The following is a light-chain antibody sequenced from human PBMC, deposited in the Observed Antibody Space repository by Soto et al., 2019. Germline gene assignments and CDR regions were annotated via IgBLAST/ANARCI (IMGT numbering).Light chain of an antibody. CDR1: SSDVGGYNY. J-gene: IGLJ1*01. CDR2: DVS. V-gene: IGLV2-14*01. CDR3: SSYTSSRAYV. Sequence: QTPLTYPAPLSGFAGQSVTTPLPGTSSDVGGYNYVSWYQQHPGKAPNLMIYDVSNRPSGVSNRFSGSKSGNTASLTISGLQAEDEADYYCSSYTSSRAYVFGTGTKVTVL.